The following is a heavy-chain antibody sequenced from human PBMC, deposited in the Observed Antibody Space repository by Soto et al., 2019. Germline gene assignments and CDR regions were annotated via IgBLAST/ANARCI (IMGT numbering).Heavy chain of an antibody. CDR3: ARMKNRRGYWDGMDV. CDR2: IDWDDDK. Sequence: SGPTLVNPTHTLTLTCTFSGFSLSTSGMCVSWIRQPPGKALDWLALIDWDDDKYYSTSLKTRLTISKDTSKNQVVLTMTNMDPLETATYECARMKNRRGYWDGMDVWGQGTTVTVCS. D-gene: IGHD5-18*01. V-gene: IGHV2-70*01. J-gene: IGHJ6*02. CDR1: GFSLSTSGMC.